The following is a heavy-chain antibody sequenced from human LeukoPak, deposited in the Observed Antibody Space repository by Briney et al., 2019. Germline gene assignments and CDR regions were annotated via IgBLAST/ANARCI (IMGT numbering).Heavy chain of an antibody. Sequence: PSETLSLTCTVSGGSISSSSYYWGWIRQPPGKGLEWIGSIYYSGSTYYNPSLKSRVTISVDTSKNQFSLKLSSVTAADTAVYYCARRPTDILTGHPSLHYYYYMDVWGKGTTVTISS. V-gene: IGHV4-39*01. CDR1: GGSISSSSYY. J-gene: IGHJ6*03. CDR3: ARRPTDILTGHPSLHYYYYMDV. D-gene: IGHD3-9*01. CDR2: IYYSGST.